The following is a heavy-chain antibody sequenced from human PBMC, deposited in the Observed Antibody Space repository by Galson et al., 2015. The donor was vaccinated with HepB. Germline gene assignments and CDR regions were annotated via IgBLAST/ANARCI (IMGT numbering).Heavy chain of an antibody. Sequence: SLRLSCAASGFTFSSYSMNWVRQAPGKGLEWVSYISSSGSTIYYADSVKGRFTISRDNAKNSLYLQMNSLRAEDTAVYYCARAQLWFGEPPMDVWGQGTTVTVSS. CDR3: ARAQLWFGEPPMDV. V-gene: IGHV3-48*04. J-gene: IGHJ6*02. CDR1: GFTFSSYS. D-gene: IGHD3-10*01. CDR2: ISSSGSTI.